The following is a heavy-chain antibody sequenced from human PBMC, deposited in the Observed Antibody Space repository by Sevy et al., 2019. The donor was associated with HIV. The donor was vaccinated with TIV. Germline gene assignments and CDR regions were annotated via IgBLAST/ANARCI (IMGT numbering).Heavy chain of an antibody. CDR1: GFTFSSHG. J-gene: IGHJ6*02. Sequence: GGSLRLSCAASGFTFSSHGMHWVRQAPGKGLEWVAVISYDGSNKYYADSVKGRFTISRDNSKNTLYLQMNSLRAEDTAVYYCAKAGKDSSSWDNYYGMDVWGQGTTVTVSS. CDR2: ISYDGSNK. V-gene: IGHV3-30*18. CDR3: AKAGKDSSSWDNYYGMDV. D-gene: IGHD6-13*01.